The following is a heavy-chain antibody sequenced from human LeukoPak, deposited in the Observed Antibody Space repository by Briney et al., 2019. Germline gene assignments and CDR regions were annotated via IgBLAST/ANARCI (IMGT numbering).Heavy chain of an antibody. CDR1: GFTLNSYE. Sequence: GGSLRLSCAASGFTLNSYEMNSVRQAPGKGVEWVSYICIRGSTIYYADSVNGRFTISRDNAKITLYLQMNSLRAEDTAVYYCAKRHLPVETTGRDDYWGQGTLVTVSS. V-gene: IGHV3-48*03. J-gene: IGHJ4*02. D-gene: IGHD1-26*01. CDR3: AKRHLPVETTGRDDY. CDR2: ICIRGSTI.